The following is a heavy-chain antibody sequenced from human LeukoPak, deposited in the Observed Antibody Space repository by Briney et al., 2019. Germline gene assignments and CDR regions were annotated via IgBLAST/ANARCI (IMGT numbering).Heavy chain of an antibody. CDR1: GSTFSSYS. D-gene: IGHD2-21*02. CDR2: IKQDGSEK. CDR3: ARGNYYCGGDCYTAEYFQH. Sequence: GGSLRLSCAASGSTFSSYSMSWARQAPGKGLEWVANIKQDGSEKYYVDSVKGRFTISRDSAKNSLYLQMNSLRAEDTAVYYCARGNYYCGGDCYTAEYFQHWGQGTLVTVSS. J-gene: IGHJ1*01. V-gene: IGHV3-7*01.